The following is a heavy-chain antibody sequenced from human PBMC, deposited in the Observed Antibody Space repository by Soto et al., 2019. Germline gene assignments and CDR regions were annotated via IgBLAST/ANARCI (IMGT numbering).Heavy chain of an antibody. Sequence: PGGSLRLSCAASGFTFSSYWMHRVRQAPGKGLVWVSRINSDGSSTSYADSVKGRFTISRDNAKNTLYLQMNSLRAEDTAVYYCARVPPITMVRGVPYYGMDVWGQGTTVTVSS. J-gene: IGHJ6*02. V-gene: IGHV3-74*01. CDR2: INSDGSST. D-gene: IGHD3-10*01. CDR1: GFTFSSYW. CDR3: ARVPPITMVRGVPYYGMDV.